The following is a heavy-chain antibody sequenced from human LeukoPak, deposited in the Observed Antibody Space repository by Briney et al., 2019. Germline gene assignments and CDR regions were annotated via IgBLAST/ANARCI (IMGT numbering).Heavy chain of an antibody. CDR1: GRSIRRYA. J-gene: IGHJ3*02. CDR2: INSSGST. D-gene: IGHD3-22*01. CDR3: ATDDYYEPTGSYAAFDI. Sequence: PWETLRLSCTASGRSIRRYAMSWVSQPPGKGLEWIGYINSSGSTNYNPSLKSRVTISVDASKNQFVLKLSFVTAAATAVYYCATDDYYEPTGSYAAFDIWGQGTMVTVSS. V-gene: IGHV4-59*01.